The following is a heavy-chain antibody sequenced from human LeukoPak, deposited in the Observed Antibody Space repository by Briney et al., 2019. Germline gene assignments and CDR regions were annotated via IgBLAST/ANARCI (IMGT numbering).Heavy chain of an antibody. CDR3: ARTSSRWNMDV. J-gene: IGHJ6*02. Sequence: SETLSLTCSVSGGSINNYYWSWIRQPPGKGLEWIGHIFYSGSTNYNPSLKSRVTISLVMSKNQISLKLSSVTTADTAMYYCARTSSRWNMDVWGQGTTVTVSS. V-gene: IGHV4-59*01. CDR2: IFYSGST. CDR1: GGSINNYY. D-gene: IGHD2-2*01.